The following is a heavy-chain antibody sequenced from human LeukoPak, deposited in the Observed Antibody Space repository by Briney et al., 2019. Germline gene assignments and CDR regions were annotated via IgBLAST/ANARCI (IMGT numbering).Heavy chain of an antibody. Sequence: GGSLRLSCAASGFTFGSYSMNWVRQAPGKGREWGSSISSSSSYIYYADSVKGRFTISRDNAKNSLYLQMNSLRAEDTAVYYCARRYGDSTSPRGMDVWGKGTTVTVSS. CDR2: ISSSSSYI. J-gene: IGHJ6*04. CDR3: ARRYGDSTSPRGMDV. V-gene: IGHV3-21*01. CDR1: GFTFGSYS. D-gene: IGHD4-17*01.